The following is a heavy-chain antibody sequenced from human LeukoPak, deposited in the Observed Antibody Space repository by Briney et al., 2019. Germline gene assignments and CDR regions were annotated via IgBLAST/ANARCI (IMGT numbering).Heavy chain of an antibody. Sequence: SETLSLTCTVSGASIRNDNYFWSWVRQPPGEGLEWIGYIYYSGSAHYNPSLKSRVTISVGTSKNQFSLRLSSVTAADTAVYYCAREVISPADSDGFDLWGQGTMVTVSS. CDR1: GASIRNDNYF. CDR2: IYYSGSA. CDR3: AREVISPADSDGFDL. J-gene: IGHJ3*01. D-gene: IGHD2-2*01. V-gene: IGHV4-30-4*08.